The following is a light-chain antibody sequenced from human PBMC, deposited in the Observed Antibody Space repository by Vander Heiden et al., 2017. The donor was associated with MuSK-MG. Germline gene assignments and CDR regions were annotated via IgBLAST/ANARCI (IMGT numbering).Light chain of an antibody. CDR2: WRS. J-gene: IGKJ4*01. Sequence: IVMTQSPHSFAVSLGERPTINCKSSQRVLYSSHNKNYLAWYQQKPVLPPKLLIYWRSTRESRFPDRVPRRGPGTDFTLTIRSLNAKDVPVYYVRQEDTTPPTFGGGTKVEIK. V-gene: IGKV4-1*01. CDR1: QRVLYSSHNKNY. CDR3: RQEDTTPPT.